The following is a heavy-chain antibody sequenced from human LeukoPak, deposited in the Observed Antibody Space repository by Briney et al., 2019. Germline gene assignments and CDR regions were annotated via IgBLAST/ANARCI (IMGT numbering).Heavy chain of an antibody. D-gene: IGHD6-19*01. J-gene: IGHJ4*02. CDR2: ISAYNGNT. Sequence: GASVKVSCKASGYTFTSYGISWVRQAPGQGLEWMGWISAYNGNTNYAQKLQGRVTMTTDTSTSTAYMELRSLRSDDTAVYYCARGFMVGQWLVPRGYYFDYWGQGTLVTVSS. CDR3: ARGFMVGQWLVPRGYYFDY. CDR1: GYTFTSYG. V-gene: IGHV1-18*01.